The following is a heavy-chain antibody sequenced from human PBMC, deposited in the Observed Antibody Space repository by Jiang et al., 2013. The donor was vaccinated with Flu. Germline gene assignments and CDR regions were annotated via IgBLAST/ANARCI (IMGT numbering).Heavy chain of an antibody. CDR1: GGSISSYY. J-gene: IGHJ6*03. CDR2: IYYSGST. CDR3: ARGGSSSYYYYYMDV. V-gene: IGHV4-59*01. Sequence: PGLVKPSETLSLTCTVSGGSISSYYWSWIRQPPGKGLEWIGYIYYSGSTNYNPSLKSRVTISVDTSKNQFSLKLSSVTAADTAVYYCARGGSSSYYYYYMDVWGKGTTVTVSS. D-gene: IGHD6-6*01.